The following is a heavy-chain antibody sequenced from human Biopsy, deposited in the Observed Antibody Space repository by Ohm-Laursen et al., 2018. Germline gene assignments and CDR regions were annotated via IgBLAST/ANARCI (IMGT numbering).Heavy chain of an antibody. V-gene: IGHV1-18*01. Sequence: ASVKVSCKASGYNFNSYGISWVRQAPGQGLEWMGRISGYNGNTLYAQKFQHRVTMITDTSTSTATMELRSLRSDDTAVYYCATKLTGYFHHWGQGILVIVSS. D-gene: IGHD3-9*01. J-gene: IGHJ1*01. CDR3: ATKLTGYFHH. CDR2: ISGYNGNT. CDR1: GYNFNSYG.